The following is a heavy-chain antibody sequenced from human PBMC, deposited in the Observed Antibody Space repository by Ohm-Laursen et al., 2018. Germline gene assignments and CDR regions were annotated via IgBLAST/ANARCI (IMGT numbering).Heavy chain of an antibody. J-gene: IGHJ6*02. CDR1: GGTFSDYA. V-gene: IGHV1-69*04. CDR3: ARDGAFGDEYVYHNKGMDV. CDR2: IIPILGMA. Sequence: AASVKVSCKPSGGTFSDYAISWVRQAPGEGLEWMGRIIPILGMANYAQKFQDRVTITADISTSTAYMELRSLTSDDTAVYYCARDGAFGDEYVYHNKGMDVWGQGTKVTVSS. D-gene: IGHD3-3*01.